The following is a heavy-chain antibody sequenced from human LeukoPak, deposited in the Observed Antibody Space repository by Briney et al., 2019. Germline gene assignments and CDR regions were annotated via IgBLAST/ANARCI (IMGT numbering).Heavy chain of an antibody. CDR3: ARGRYYYDRSGLPNWFDP. Sequence: KPSETLSLTCAVYGGSFGGYYWSWIRQPPGKGLEWIGELNHSGSTNYNPSLKSRVTISVDTSKNQFSLKLSSVTAADTAVYYCARGRYYYDRSGLPNWFDPWGQGTLVTVSS. V-gene: IGHV4-34*01. J-gene: IGHJ5*02. D-gene: IGHD3-22*01. CDR2: LNHSGST. CDR1: GGSFGGYY.